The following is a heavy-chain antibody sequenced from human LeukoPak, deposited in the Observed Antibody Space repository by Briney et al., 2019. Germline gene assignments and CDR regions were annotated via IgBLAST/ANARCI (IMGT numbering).Heavy chain of an antibody. J-gene: IGHJ4*02. CDR1: GFTFSSYT. CDR2: ISSSSYI. CDR3: AREIHLDY. Sequence: GRSLRLSCAASGFTFSSYTMNWVRQAPGKGVEWVSSISSSSYIYYADSVKGRFTISRDNAKNSLYLQMNSLRAEDTAVYYCAREIHLDYWGQGTLVTVSS. V-gene: IGHV3-21*01.